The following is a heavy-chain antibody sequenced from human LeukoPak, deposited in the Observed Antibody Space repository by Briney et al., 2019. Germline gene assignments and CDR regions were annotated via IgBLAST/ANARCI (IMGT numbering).Heavy chain of an antibody. CDR2: IRVSGGST. Sequence: GGSLRLACAAAGFSFSNYDIGSVRQPRGNGLEWVSSIRVSGGSTYYEDSVTSRFTISRDNSKNTLYLQMTNLRAADTAVYYCAKDLSRAVAADWFDPWDQGSLVTVSS. J-gene: IGHJ5*02. D-gene: IGHD6-19*01. CDR3: AKDLSRAVAADWFDP. V-gene: IGHV3-23*01. CDR1: GFSFSNYD.